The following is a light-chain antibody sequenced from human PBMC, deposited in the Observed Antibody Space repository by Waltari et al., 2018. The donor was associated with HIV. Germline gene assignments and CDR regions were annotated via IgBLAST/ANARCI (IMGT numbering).Light chain of an antibody. CDR1: QAINNS. J-gene: IGKJ2*01. CDR2: GAS. CDR3: QQYYSTPPAT. V-gene: IGKV1-NL1*01. Sequence: DIQMTQSPSSLSASVGDRVTITFRASQAINNSLAWYQQKPGKAPKLLLYGASRLESGVPSRFSGSGSGTDYTLTISSLQPEDFASFYCQQYYSTPPATFGQGTKLEIK.